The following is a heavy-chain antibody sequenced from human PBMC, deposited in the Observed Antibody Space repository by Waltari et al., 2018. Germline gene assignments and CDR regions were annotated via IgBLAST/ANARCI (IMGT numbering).Heavy chain of an antibody. Sequence: EVQLLESGGGLVQPGGSLRLSCAASGFTFSSYAMSWVRQAPGKGLEWVSAISGSGGSTYYADSVKGRFTSSRDNSKNTLYLQMNSLRAEDTAVYYCAKDRNIVVVPAAPTSAFDLWGRGTLVTVSS. D-gene: IGHD2-2*01. CDR1: GFTFSSYA. CDR2: ISGSGGST. J-gene: IGHJ2*01. CDR3: AKDRNIVVVPAAPTSAFDL. V-gene: IGHV3-23*01.